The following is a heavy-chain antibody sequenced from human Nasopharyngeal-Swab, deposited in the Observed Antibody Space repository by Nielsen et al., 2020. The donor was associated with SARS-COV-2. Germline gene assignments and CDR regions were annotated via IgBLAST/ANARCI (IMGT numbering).Heavy chain of an antibody. V-gene: IGHV3-21*04. Sequence: GESLKISCAASGFTFSSWWMSWVRQAPGKGLEWVSSISSSSTYIYYADSVKGRFTISRDNAKNSLYLQMNSLRAEDTAVYYCAKSLGQLLEWFTYDILTGYYSDAFDIWGQGTMVTVSS. J-gene: IGHJ3*02. CDR1: GFTFSSWW. CDR3: AKSLGQLLEWFTYDILTGYYSDAFDI. D-gene: IGHD3-9*01. CDR2: ISSSSTYI.